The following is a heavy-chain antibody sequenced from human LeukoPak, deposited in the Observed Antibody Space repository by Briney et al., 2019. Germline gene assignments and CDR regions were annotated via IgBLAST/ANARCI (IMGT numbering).Heavy chain of an antibody. Sequence: GGSLRLSCAASGFTFSSYAMRWVRQAPGKGLKGVSAISGSGGSTYYAASVKGRFTISRDNSKNTLYLQMNSLRAEDTAVYYCAKTPRFGEFDDYWGQGTLVTVSS. CDR1: GFTFSSYA. CDR2: ISGSGGST. D-gene: IGHD3-10*01. CDR3: AKTPRFGEFDDY. J-gene: IGHJ4*02. V-gene: IGHV3-23*01.